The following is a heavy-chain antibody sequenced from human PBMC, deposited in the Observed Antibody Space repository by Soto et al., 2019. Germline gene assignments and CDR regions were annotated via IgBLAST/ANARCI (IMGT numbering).Heavy chain of an antibody. J-gene: IGHJ4*02. CDR2: INAGNGNT. Sequence: ASVKVSCKASGYTFTSYAMHWVRQAPGQRLEWMGWINAGNGNTKYSQKFQGRVTITRDTSASTAYMELSSLRSEDTAVYYCARDGGTAMVTAFDYWGQGTLVTVSS. CDR3: ARDGGTAMVTAFDY. V-gene: IGHV1-3*01. D-gene: IGHD5-18*01. CDR1: GYTFTSYA.